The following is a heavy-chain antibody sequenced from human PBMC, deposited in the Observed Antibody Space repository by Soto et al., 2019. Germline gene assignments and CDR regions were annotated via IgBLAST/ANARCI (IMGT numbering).Heavy chain of an antibody. CDR1: GGTFSSYA. J-gene: IGHJ6*02. CDR2: IIPIFGTA. Sequence: GASVKVSCKASGGTFSSYAISWVRQAPGQRLEWKGGIIPIFGTANYAQKFQGRVTITADESTSTAYMELRSLRSDDTAVYYCARSRDIRKSIAARPYYYYGMDVWGQGTTVTVSS. D-gene: IGHD6-6*01. V-gene: IGHV1-69*13. CDR3: ARSRDIRKSIAARPYYYYGMDV.